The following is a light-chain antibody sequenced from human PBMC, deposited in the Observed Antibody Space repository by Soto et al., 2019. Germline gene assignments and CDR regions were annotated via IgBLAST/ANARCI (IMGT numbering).Light chain of an antibody. Sequence: DIQMTQSPSTLSAFVEDRVTITCRASQSVSNWLAWYQQKPGKAPRLLISKASTLESGVPSRFSGSGSGTEFTLSISSLQPEDFATYYCQQYRSASTFGQGTKLEIK. V-gene: IGKV1-5*03. CDR3: QQYRSAST. CDR2: KAS. J-gene: IGKJ2*02. CDR1: QSVSNW.